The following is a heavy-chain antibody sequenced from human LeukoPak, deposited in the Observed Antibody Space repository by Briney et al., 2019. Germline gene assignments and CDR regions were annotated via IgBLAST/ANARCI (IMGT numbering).Heavy chain of an antibody. CDR1: GFTFSICS. Sequence: GGSLRLSCAASGFTFSICSMNWVRQAPGKGLEWLSSITSSSNCIYYADSVKGRFTISRDNVQNSLYLQMNSLRAEDTAMYYCARDRGYFDNWGQGTLVTVSS. CDR3: ARDRGYFDN. J-gene: IGHJ4*02. V-gene: IGHV3-21*01. CDR2: ITSSSNCI.